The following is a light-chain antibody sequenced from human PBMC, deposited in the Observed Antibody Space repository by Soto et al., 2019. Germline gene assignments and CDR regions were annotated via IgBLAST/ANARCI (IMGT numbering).Light chain of an antibody. CDR1: QNVNSNH. Sequence: IVLTQSPGTLALSPGERATPFCRGSQNVNSNHIAWYQQKPGQAPRLLIYGPSSRATGIPGRFSGSGSGTDFTLTISRLEPEDFAVYFCHQFGSSPQTFGHGTKVDNK. J-gene: IGKJ1*01. CDR3: HQFGSSPQT. CDR2: GPS. V-gene: IGKV3-20*01.